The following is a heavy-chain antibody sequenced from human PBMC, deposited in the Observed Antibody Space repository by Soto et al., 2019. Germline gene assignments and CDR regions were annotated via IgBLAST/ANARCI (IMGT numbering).Heavy chain of an antibody. Sequence: QVRLQESGPGLVKPSQTLSLTCTVSGGSISSGDYYWSWIRQPPGKGLEWIGYIYYSGSTYYNPSLKSRVTISVDTSKNQFSLKLSSVTAADTAVYYCARVRIWFGEFNYYGMDVWGQGTTVTVSS. V-gene: IGHV4-30-4*01. CDR3: ARVRIWFGEFNYYGMDV. CDR1: GGSISSGDYY. CDR2: IYYSGST. D-gene: IGHD3-10*01. J-gene: IGHJ6*02.